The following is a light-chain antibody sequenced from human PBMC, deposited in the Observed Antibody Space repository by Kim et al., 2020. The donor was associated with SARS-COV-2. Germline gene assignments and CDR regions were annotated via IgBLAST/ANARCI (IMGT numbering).Light chain of an antibody. CDR2: GEN. J-gene: IGLJ2*01. CDR1: SLRNNY. V-gene: IGLV3-19*01. Sequence: LGKTILITCQGVSLRNNYASWYQQKPGQAPILVIYGENNRPSGIPDRFSGSRAGDTASLTITGAQAEDEADYYCNSRDRSGNEYVVFGGGTQLTVL. CDR3: NSRDRSGNEYVV.